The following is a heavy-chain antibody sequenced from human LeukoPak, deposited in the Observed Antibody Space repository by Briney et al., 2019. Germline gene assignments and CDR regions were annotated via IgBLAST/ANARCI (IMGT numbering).Heavy chain of an antibody. Sequence: GASVKVSCNASGYTFTGYYMHWVRQAPGQGLEWMGWINPNSGGTNYAQKFQGWVTMTRDTSISTAYMELSRLRSDDTAVYYCARTSNYYDSSLGYWGQGTLVTVSS. CDR2: INPNSGGT. CDR3: ARTSNYYDSSLGY. V-gene: IGHV1-2*04. J-gene: IGHJ4*02. D-gene: IGHD3-22*01. CDR1: GYTFTGYY.